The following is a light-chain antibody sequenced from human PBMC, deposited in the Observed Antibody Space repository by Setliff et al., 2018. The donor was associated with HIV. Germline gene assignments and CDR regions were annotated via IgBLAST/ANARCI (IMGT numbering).Light chain of an antibody. Sequence: QSALTQHASVSGSSGQSITSSCTGTSSDIGRYNYVSWYQQYPGRGPTLVIFDVSERPSGVSNRFSGSKSGNTASLIISGLQPSDEADYYCFSYARCSTYVFGCGTTVTVL. J-gene: IGLJ1*01. CDR1: SSDIGRYNY. CDR3: FSYARCSTYV. V-gene: IGLV2-14*03. CDR2: DVS.